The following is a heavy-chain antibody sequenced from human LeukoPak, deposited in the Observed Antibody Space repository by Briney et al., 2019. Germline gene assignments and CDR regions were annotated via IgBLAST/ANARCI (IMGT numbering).Heavy chain of an antibody. CDR2: IYYSGST. J-gene: IGHJ4*02. Sequence: NPSETLSLTCPVSGGSVSSGSYYWSWIRQPPGKGLEWIGYIYYSGSTNYNPSLKSRVTISVDTSKNQFSLKLSSVTAADTAVYYWAREVICSGGSCYPDHPFDYWGQGTLVTVSS. V-gene: IGHV4-61*01. D-gene: IGHD2-15*01. CDR1: GGSVSSGSYY. CDR3: AREVICSGGSCYPDHPFDY.